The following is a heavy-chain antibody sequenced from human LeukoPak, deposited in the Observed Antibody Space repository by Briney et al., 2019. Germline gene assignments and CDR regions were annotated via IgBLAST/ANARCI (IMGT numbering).Heavy chain of an antibody. CDR1: GFTFSSYA. J-gene: IGHJ4*02. D-gene: IGHD3-22*01. V-gene: IGHV3-23*01. CDR3: AKGVTMIVVVILDY. CDR2: ISGSGGST. Sequence: PGGSLRLSCAASGFTFSSYAMSWVRQAPGKGLEWVSAISGSGGSTYYADSVKGGFTISGDNSKNPLYLQMNSLRAEDTAVYYCAKGVTMIVVVILDYWGQGALVTVSS.